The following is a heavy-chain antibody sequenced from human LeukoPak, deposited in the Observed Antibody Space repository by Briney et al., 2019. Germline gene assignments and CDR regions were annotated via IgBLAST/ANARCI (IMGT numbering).Heavy chain of an antibody. Sequence: PSETLSLTCSVSGGSISPYYWSWIRQPPEKGLEWIGYIYYSGTTNYNPSLQSRVTISVATSKNQFSLKLSSVTAADTALYYCARDRASAGGFDYWGQGTLVTVSS. J-gene: IGHJ4*02. V-gene: IGHV4-59*01. CDR1: GGSISPYY. D-gene: IGHD2-15*01. CDR2: IYYSGTT. CDR3: ARDRASAGGFDY.